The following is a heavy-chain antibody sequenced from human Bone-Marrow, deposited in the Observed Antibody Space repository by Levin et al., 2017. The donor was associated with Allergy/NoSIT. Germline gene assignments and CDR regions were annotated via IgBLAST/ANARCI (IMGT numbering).Heavy chain of an antibody. J-gene: IGHJ6*02. D-gene: IGHD3-22*01. Sequence: GGSLRLSCAASGFTFNNYGMHWVRQAPGKGLEWVAVIWYDGGNKYYADSVRGRFTISRDNSENTLYLQMDSLRAEDTAVYYCSREGYYSKSSRWGGIWGRSDYYGIDVWGQGTTVTVSS. CDR2: IWYDGGNK. V-gene: IGHV3-33*01. CDR1: GFTFNNYG. CDR3: SREGYYSKSSRWGGIWGRSDYYGIDV.